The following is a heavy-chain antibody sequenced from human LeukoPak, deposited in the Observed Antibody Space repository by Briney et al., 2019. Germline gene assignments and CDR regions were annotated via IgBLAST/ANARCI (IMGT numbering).Heavy chain of an antibody. CDR3: ARQRYSSGFH. Sequence: KASETLSLTCTVSGDSISSNSYFWGWIRQPPGKGLEWIGNIYFSGSTYSNPSLKSRVTISVDTSKNQFSLKLSSVTAADTAVYYCARQRYSSGFHWGQGTLVTVSS. J-gene: IGHJ4*02. CDR2: IYFSGST. CDR1: GDSISSNSYF. D-gene: IGHD3-22*01. V-gene: IGHV4-39*01.